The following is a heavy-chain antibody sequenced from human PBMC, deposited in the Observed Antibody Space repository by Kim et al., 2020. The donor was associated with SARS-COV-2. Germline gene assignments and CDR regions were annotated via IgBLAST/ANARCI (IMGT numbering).Heavy chain of an antibody. CDR3: AKGSSGSRSAFDI. Sequence: YAASVKGRFTISRDNSKNTLYLQMNSLRAEDTAVYYCAKGSSGSRSAFDIWGQGTMVTVSS. D-gene: IGHD6-19*01. V-gene: IGHV3-23*01. J-gene: IGHJ3*02.